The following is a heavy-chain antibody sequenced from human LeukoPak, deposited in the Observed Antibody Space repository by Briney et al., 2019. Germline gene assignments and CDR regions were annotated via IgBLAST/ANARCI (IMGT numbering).Heavy chain of an antibody. J-gene: IGHJ4*02. V-gene: IGHV4-39*01. Sequence: SETLTLTCTVSGASIRGSSYYWAWIRQPPGKGLEWIGSIYYSGSTYYNPSLKSRVTISVDTSKNQFSLKLSSVTAADTAVYYCARPDYGPYSSSRYWGQGTLVTVSS. CDR1: GASIRGSSYY. CDR2: IYYSGST. CDR3: ARPDYGPYSSSRY. D-gene: IGHD6-6*01.